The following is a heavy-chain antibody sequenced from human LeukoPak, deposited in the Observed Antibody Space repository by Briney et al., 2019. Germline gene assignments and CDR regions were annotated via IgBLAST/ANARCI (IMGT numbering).Heavy chain of an antibody. CDR3: AKDGGLWVSAHGGDS. V-gene: IGHV3-30*18. J-gene: IGHJ4*02. Sequence: PGGSLRLSCAASGFTFSSYGMHWVRQAPGKGLEWVAVISYDGSNKYYADSVKGRFTVSRDNSKNTLYLQMNSLRAEDTAVYYCAKDGGLWVSAHGGDSWGGGTLVTVSS. D-gene: IGHD3-16*01. CDR1: GFTFSSYG. CDR2: ISYDGSNK.